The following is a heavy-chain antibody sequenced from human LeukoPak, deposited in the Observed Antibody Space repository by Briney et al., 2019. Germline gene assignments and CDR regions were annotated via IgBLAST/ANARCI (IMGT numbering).Heavy chain of an antibody. CDR2: ISSSGSTI. J-gene: IGHJ4*02. Sequence: GGSLRLSCAAFGFTFSDYYMSWIRQAPGKGLEWVSFISSSGSTIYYADSVKGRFTTSRDNAKNSLYLQMNSLRAEDTAVYYCARVYDFWSGNDYWGQGTLVTVSS. CDR3: ARVYDFWSGNDY. D-gene: IGHD3-3*01. V-gene: IGHV3-11*01. CDR1: GFTFSDYY.